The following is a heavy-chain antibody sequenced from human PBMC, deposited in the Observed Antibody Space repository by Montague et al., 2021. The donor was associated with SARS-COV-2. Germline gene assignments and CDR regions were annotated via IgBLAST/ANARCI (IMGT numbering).Heavy chain of an antibody. Sequence: SLRLSCATSGFPFLDYTIHWVRQYPGKGLEWVAVMWSDGTSKYYRDSVEGRFTISRDSSRSTVSLQMNSLRDEDTAVYYCVKEQWKGPGTSLAAFDVWGRGTMVTVSS. J-gene: IGHJ3*01. CDR2: MWSDGTSK. V-gene: IGHV3-33*06. D-gene: IGHD3-10*01. CDR3: VKEQWKGPGTSLAAFDV. CDR1: GFPFLDYT.